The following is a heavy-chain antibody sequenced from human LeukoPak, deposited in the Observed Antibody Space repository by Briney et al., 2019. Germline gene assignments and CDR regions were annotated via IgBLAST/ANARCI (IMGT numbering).Heavy chain of an antibody. V-gene: IGHV3-74*01. CDR3: ARGSPDY. CDR1: GFTFSTYW. D-gene: IGHD2-15*01. CDR2: INADGTSA. J-gene: IGHJ4*02. Sequence: PGGSLRLSCAASGFTFSTYWMHWVRQAPGKGLVRVSRINADGTSADYADSVQGRFTISRDNAKNTLYLQMNSLRPEDTAVYYCARGSPDYWGQGTLVTVSS.